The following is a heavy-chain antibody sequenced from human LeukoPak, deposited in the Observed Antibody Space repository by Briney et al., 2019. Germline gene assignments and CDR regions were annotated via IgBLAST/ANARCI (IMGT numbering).Heavy chain of an antibody. CDR1: GGSISSYY. Sequence: SETLSLTCTVSGGSISSYYWSWIRQPPGKGLEWIGYIYYSGSTNYNPSLKSRVTISVDTSKNQFSPNLSSVTAADTAVYYCARYYYGSGSYRRPFDYWGQGTLVTVSS. CDR3: ARYYYGSGSYRRPFDY. D-gene: IGHD3-10*01. V-gene: IGHV4-59*08. J-gene: IGHJ4*02. CDR2: IYYSGST.